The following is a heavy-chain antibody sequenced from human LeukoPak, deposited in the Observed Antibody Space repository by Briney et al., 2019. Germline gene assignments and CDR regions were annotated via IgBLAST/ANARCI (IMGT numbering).Heavy chain of an antibody. CDR2: IFRDGSNT. Sequence: GGSLRLSCVASGFTFSSYWMHWVRQAPGKGLVWVSSIFRDGSNTRYADSVKGRFTISRDNAKNTLYLQMNSLRGEDTAVYYCATQTEAVAGTAFDYWGQGTLVTVSS. V-gene: IGHV3-74*01. CDR1: GFTFSSYW. CDR3: ATQTEAVAGTAFDY. J-gene: IGHJ4*02. D-gene: IGHD6-19*01.